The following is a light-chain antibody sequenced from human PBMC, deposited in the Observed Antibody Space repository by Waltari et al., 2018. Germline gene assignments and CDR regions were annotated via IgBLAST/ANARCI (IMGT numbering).Light chain of an antibody. CDR1: QSVTKGYY. V-gene: IGKV3-20*01. CDR2: GAV. Sequence: EIVLTQSPGTLSLSPGERATLSCRASQSVTKGYYLAWYQQKPGQAPRLLSYGAVSRVTGIPDRFSGSGSGTDFTLTISRLEPEDFGVYYCQQYGSSPTFGQGTKVEIK. J-gene: IGKJ1*01. CDR3: QQYGSSPT.